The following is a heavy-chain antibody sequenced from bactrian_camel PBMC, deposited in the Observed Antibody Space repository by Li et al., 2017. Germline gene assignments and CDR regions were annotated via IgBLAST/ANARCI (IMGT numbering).Heavy chain of an antibody. D-gene: IGHD2*01. CDR2: IDNDGATT. Sequence: VQLVESGGGSVQAGGSLRLSCAITESTYRSSCMGWFRQAPGEGREGVASIDNDGATTYADSVKGRFTISQDNEKKILTLHMNNLEPSDTAMYYCAANGHWVAQWCSFNKAEYKEWGQGTQVTVS. CDR1: ESTYRSSC. V-gene: IGHV3S1*01. J-gene: IGHJ4*01. CDR3: AANGHWVAQWCSFNKAEYKE.